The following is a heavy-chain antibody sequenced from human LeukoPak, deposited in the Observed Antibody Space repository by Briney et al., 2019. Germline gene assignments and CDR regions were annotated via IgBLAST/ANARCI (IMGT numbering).Heavy chain of an antibody. CDR2: ISGSGGST. J-gene: IGHJ4*02. V-gene: IGHV3-23*01. CDR3: AKDRRGILWFGELLQYYFDY. CDR1: GFTFSSYA. Sequence: PGGSLRLSCAASGFTFSSYAMSWVRQAPGKGLEWVSAISGSGGSTYYADSVKGRFTISRDNSKNTLYLQMNSLRAEDTAVYYCAKDRRGILWFGELLQYYFDYWGQGTLATVSS. D-gene: IGHD3-10*01.